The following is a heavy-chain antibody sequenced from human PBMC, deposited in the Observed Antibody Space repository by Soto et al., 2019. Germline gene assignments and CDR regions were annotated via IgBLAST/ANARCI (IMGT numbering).Heavy chain of an antibody. V-gene: IGHV5-51*01. D-gene: IGHD2-2*01. CDR3: ARDLGYCSSTSCSTPYYYYGMDV. CDR2: IYPGDTDT. CDR1: GYSFTSYW. J-gene: IGHJ6*02. Sequence: EALKISCKSSGYSFTSYWIGWVRQMPGKGLEWMGIIYPGDTDTRYSPSFQGQVTISADKSISTAYLQWSSLKASDTAMYYCARDLGYCSSTSCSTPYYYYGMDVWGQGTTVTVSS.